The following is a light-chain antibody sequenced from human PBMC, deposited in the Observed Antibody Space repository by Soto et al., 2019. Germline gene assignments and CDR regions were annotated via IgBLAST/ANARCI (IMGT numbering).Light chain of an antibody. CDR2: DVN. V-gene: IGLV2-11*01. CDR1: SSDVGGYNY. J-gene: IGLJ1*01. Sequence: QSALTQPRSVSGSPGQSVTISCTGTSSDVGGYNYVSWYQQHPGKAPKLMIYDVNKRPSGVPDRFSGSKSGSTASLTISGLQSEDEADYYCSSYTSGSTRYVFGTGTKLTVL. CDR3: SSYTSGSTRYV.